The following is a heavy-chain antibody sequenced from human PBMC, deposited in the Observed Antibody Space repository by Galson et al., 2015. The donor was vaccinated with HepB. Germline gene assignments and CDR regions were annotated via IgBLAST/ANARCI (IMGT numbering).Heavy chain of an antibody. CDR2: ISDRGDDT. Sequence: SLRLSCAASGFTFSSFAMSWVRQAPGKGLEWVSGISDRGDDTYYADSVKGRFTISRENAKNSLYLQMNSLRAGDTAVYYCARGIAVAGKGYSGSYGAPYYFDYWGQGTLVTVSS. V-gene: IGHV3-23*01. CDR1: GFTFSSFA. D-gene: IGHD6-19*01. J-gene: IGHJ4*02. CDR3: ARGIAVAGKGYSGSYGAPYYFDY.